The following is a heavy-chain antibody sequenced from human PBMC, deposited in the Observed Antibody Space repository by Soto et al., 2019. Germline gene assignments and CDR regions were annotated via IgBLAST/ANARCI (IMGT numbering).Heavy chain of an antibody. CDR1: GYTFSRYG. CDR3: ARGATYYYDTSGYKYGALDI. CDR2: INAGDGNT. V-gene: IGHV1-3*01. Sequence: ASVKVSCKASGYTFSRYGMHWVRQAPGQGLEWMGWINAGDGNTRYSQKFQGRVIITRDTSASAGYIDLTSLRSEDTAVYYCARGATYYYDTSGYKYGALDIWGQGTMVTV. J-gene: IGHJ3*02. D-gene: IGHD3-22*01.